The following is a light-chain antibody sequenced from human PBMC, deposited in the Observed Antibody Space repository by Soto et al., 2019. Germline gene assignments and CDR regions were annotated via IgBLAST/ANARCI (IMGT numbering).Light chain of an antibody. J-gene: IGLJ1*01. Sequence: QSVLTQPPSVSGAPGQRVTISCTGSSSNIGAGYDVHWYQQLPGTAPKLLIYVNSNRPSGVPDRFSGSKSGTSASLAITGLQPEDEADYYCQSYDISLHNYVFGTGTKLTVL. V-gene: IGLV1-40*01. CDR3: QSYDISLHNYV. CDR2: VNS. CDR1: SSNIGAGYD.